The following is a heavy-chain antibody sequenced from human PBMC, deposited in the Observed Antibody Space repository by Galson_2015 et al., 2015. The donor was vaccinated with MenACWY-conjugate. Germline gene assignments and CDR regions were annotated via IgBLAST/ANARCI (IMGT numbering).Heavy chain of an antibody. J-gene: IGHJ4*02. V-gene: IGHV4-39*07. Sequence: ETLSLTCTVSGGSISSTNYYWGWIRQPPGEGLEWIGSIHYGGTTYYNPSLKSRVPTSVDTSKNQFSLKLSSVTAADTAVYYCAKDVTFYGSGLDFWGQGTLVAVSS. CDR2: IHYGGTT. CDR1: GGSISSTNYY. D-gene: IGHD3-10*01. CDR3: AKDVTFYGSGLDF.